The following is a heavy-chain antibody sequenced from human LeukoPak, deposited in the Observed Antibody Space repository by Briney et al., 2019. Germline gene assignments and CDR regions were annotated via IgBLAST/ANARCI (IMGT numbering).Heavy chain of an antibody. D-gene: IGHD4-17*01. CDR2: MYNSGNT. CDR1: GGSISSYY. V-gene: IGHV4-59*01. Sequence: SESLSLTCTVSGGSISSYYWSWIRQPPGKGLEWIGYMYNSGNTNYNPSLKSRVTISEDTSKNQLSLKLRSVTAAGTAVYYCAATIKRDYGDTNLDYWGQRTLVTVSS. J-gene: IGHJ4*02. CDR3: AATIKRDYGDTNLDY.